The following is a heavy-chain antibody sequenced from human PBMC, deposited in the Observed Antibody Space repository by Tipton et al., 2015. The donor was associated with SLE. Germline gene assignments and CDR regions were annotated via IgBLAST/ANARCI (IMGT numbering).Heavy chain of an antibody. CDR1: GGSISSSSYY. CDR3: ARQSITSGAFDI. V-gene: IGHV4-39*01. D-gene: IGHD3-10*01. J-gene: IGHJ3*02. Sequence: TLSLTCTVSGGSISSSSYYWGWIRQPPGKGLEWIGSIYYSGSTYYNPSLKSRVTISVDTSKNQFSLKLSSVTAADTAVYYCARQSITSGAFDIWGQGTMVTVSS. CDR2: IYYSGST.